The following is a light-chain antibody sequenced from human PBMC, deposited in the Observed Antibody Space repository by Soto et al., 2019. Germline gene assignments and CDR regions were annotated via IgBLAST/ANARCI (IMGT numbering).Light chain of an antibody. J-gene: IGKJ1*01. CDR3: QQYGSSGT. Sequence: ECLLTQSPGTLSFSPVESATLSCRASQTVRKNYLAWYQQKPGQAPRLLIYGASNRATGIPDRFSGSGSGTEFTLTISRMEPEDFAVYYCQQYGSSGTFGQGTKVDIK. CDR2: GAS. CDR1: QTVRKNY. V-gene: IGKV3-20*01.